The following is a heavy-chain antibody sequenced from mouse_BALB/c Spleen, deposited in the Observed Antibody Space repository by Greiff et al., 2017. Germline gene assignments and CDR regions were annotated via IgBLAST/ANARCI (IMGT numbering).Heavy chain of an antibody. CDR2: INPSNGRT. CDR3: ARSAMDY. CDR1: GYTFTSYW. Sequence: QVQLQQPGAELVKPGASVKLSCKASGYTFTSYWMHWVKQRPGQGLEWIGEINPSNGRTNYNEKFKSKATLTVDKSSSTAYIQLSSLTSEDSAVYYCARSAMDYWGQGTSVTVSS. J-gene: IGHJ4*01. V-gene: IGHV1S81*02.